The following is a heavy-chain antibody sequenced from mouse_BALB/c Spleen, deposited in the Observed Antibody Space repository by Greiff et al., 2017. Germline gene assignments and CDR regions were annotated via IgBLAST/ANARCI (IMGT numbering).Heavy chain of an antibody. D-gene: IGHD1-2*01. CDR3: APITTANYFDD. V-gene: IGHV1-14*01. Sequence: VQLQQSGPELVKPGASVKMSCKASGYTFTSYVMHWVKQKPGQGLEWIGYINPYNDGTKYNEKFKGKATLTSDKSSSTAYMELSSLTSEDSAVYYCAPITTANYFDDWGQGTTLTVAS. CDR1: GYTFTSYV. CDR2: INPYNDGT. J-gene: IGHJ2*01.